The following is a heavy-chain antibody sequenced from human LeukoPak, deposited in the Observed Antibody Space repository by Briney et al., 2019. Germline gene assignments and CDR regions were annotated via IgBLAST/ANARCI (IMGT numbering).Heavy chain of an antibody. CDR3: ARALLVGDYGGNAIDY. CDR2: IWYDGSNK. V-gene: IGHV3-33*01. Sequence: GGSLRLSCVASGFTFSSYGMHWVRQAPGKGLEWVAVIWYDGSNKYYADSVKGRFTISRDNSKNTLYLQVNSLRAEDTAVYYCARALLVGDYGGNAIDYWGQGTLVTVSS. CDR1: GFTFSSYG. J-gene: IGHJ4*02. D-gene: IGHD4-23*01.